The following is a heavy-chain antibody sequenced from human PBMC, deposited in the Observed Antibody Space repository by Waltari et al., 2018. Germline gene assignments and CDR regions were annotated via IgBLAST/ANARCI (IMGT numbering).Heavy chain of an antibody. D-gene: IGHD5-18*01. CDR1: GGSISSGGYY. V-gene: IGHV4-31*01. J-gene: IGHJ4*02. CDR3: ARAYSYGAYLDY. Sequence: QVQLQESGPGLVKPSQTLSLTCTVSGGSISSGGYYWSWIRQHPGKGLEWIGYIYYSGVTYNNPSLNSLVTISVDTSKNQFSLKLSSLTAADTAVYYCARAYSYGAYLDYWGQGTLVTVSS. CDR2: IYYSGVT.